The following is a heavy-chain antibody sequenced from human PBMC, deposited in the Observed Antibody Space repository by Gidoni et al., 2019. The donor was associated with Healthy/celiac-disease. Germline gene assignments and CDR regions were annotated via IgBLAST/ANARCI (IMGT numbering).Heavy chain of an antibody. V-gene: IGHV3-33*01. CDR2: IWYDGSNK. D-gene: IGHD6-19*01. J-gene: IGHJ4*02. CDR3: ATAKGSSGWYFDY. Sequence: VRQAPGKGLEWVAVIWYDGSNKYYADSVKGRFTISRDNSKNTLYLQMNSLRAEDTAVYYCATAKGSSGWYFDYWGQGTLVTVSS.